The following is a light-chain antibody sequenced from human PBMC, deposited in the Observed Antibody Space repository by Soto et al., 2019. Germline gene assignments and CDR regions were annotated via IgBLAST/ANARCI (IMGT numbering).Light chain of an antibody. J-gene: IGLJ2*01. CDR3: SSFTTSSTLI. V-gene: IGLV2-18*02. CDR1: SNDVGSYNR. CDR2: EVT. Sequence: SALTQPPSVSGSPGQSVTISCTGTSNDVGSYNRVSWYQQPPGTAPKLMIYEVTNRPSGVPDRFSGSRSGNTASLTISGLQAEDDADYYCSSFTTSSTLIFGGGTKLTVL.